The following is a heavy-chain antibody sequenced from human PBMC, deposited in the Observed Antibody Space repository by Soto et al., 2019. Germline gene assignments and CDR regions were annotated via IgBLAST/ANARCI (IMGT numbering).Heavy chain of an antibody. V-gene: IGHV1-58*01. J-gene: IGHJ6*02. CDR2: IVVGSGNT. Sequence: QMQLVQSGPEVKKPGTSVKVSCKASGFTFTSSAVQWVRQARGQRLEWIGWIVVGSGNTNYAQKFQERVTITRDMSTSTAYMELSSLRSEDTAVYYCAAPAGITGTTSGYYYYGMDVWGQGTTVTVSS. D-gene: IGHD1-7*01. CDR3: AAPAGITGTTSGYYYYGMDV. CDR1: GFTFTSSA.